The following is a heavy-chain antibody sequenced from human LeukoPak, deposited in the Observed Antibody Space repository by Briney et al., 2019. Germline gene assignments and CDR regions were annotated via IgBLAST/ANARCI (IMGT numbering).Heavy chain of an antibody. J-gene: IGHJ4*02. V-gene: IGHV3-23*01. CDR1: GFTFSSYA. CDR3: AKAKYCSAGTCYFDY. CDR2: ISSGGDGT. D-gene: IGHD2-15*01. Sequence: GSLTLSCAASGFTFSSYAISWVRQAPGKGLEWVSTISSGGDGTYYADSVKGRFTISRDNSKNTLYLQMSSLRAEDTAVYYCAKAKYCSAGTCYFDYWGQGTLVTVSS.